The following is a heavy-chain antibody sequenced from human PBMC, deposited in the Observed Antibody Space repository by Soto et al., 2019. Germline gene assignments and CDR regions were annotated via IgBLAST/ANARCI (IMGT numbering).Heavy chain of an antibody. J-gene: IGHJ4*02. CDR1: GFTVSSNY. CDR2: IYSGGST. V-gene: IGHV3-66*01. D-gene: IGHD5-12*01. Sequence: GGSLRLSCAASGFTVSSNYMSWVRQAPGKGLEWVSVIYSGGSTYYADSVKGRFTISRDNSKNTLYLQMNSLRAEDTAVYYCVLGEWLRFRVYWGQGTLVTVSS. CDR3: VLGEWLRFRVY.